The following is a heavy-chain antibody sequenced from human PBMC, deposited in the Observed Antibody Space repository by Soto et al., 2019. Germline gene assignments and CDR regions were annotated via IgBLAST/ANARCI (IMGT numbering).Heavy chain of an antibody. D-gene: IGHD2-8*01. J-gene: IGHJ6*02. V-gene: IGHV1-18*01. CDR1: GYTFPTYV. CDR3: ARDAVPYCSNGVCYRGYYYFAMDX. CDR2: ISAFTGDT. Sequence: AASVKVSCKASGYTFPTYVISWARQAPGQGLEWLGLISAFTGDTNYARQLQGRVTMTTDTAKSTAYMELRSLRSDDTAVYYCARDAVPYCSNGVCYRGYYYFAMDXWGQGTTVTVS.